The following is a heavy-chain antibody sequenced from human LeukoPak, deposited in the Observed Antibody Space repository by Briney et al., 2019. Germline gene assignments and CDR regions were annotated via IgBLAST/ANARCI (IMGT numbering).Heavy chain of an antibody. Sequence: PSETLSLTCSVSGGSISSSNFYWGYIRQPPEKGLEWIGSIHYSGTTDYNPSLRSRVTMSVDASKNQLSLNLTSVTAADTAVYYCARGGGLWFGEPGTLTWGQGTLVTVSS. D-gene: IGHD3-10*01. CDR3: ARGGGLWFGEPGTLT. CDR2: IHYSGTT. CDR1: GGSISSSNFY. J-gene: IGHJ5*02. V-gene: IGHV4-39*07.